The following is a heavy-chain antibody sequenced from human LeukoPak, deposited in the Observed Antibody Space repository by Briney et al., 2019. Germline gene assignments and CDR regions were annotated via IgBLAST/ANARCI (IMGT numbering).Heavy chain of an antibody. Sequence: ASVKVSCKASGYTFTGYYMHWVRQAPGQGLEWMGWISAYNGNTNYAQKLQGRVTMTTDTSTSTAYMELRSLRSDDTAVYYCARSPPLAVAGTFDYWGQGTLVTVPS. CDR1: GYTFTGYY. V-gene: IGHV1-18*04. CDR3: ARSPPLAVAGTFDY. CDR2: ISAYNGNT. J-gene: IGHJ4*02. D-gene: IGHD6-19*01.